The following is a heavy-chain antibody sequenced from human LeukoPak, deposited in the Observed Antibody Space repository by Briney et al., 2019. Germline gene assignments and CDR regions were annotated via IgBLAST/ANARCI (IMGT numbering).Heavy chain of an antibody. V-gene: IGHV3-64D*06. CDR3: VRRAATVLDY. D-gene: IGHD6-13*01. Sequence: GGSLRLSCSASGFTFISYGMHWVRQAPGKGLQYVAAITHNEGSTYYADSVKGRFTISRDNSKNTVYLQMSSLRPEDTAVYYCVRRAATVLDYWGRGTLVTVSS. J-gene: IGHJ4*02. CDR2: ITHNEGST. CDR1: GFTFISYG.